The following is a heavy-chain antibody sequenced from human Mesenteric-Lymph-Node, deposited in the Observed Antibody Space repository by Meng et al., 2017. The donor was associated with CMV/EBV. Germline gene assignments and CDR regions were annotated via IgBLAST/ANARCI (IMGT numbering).Heavy chain of an antibody. CDR2: IKQDGSEK. J-gene: IGHJ4*02. CDR3: ARDRVPWSGYSTFDY. Sequence: GESLKISCAASGFTFDDYGMTWVRQAPGKGLEWVANIKQDGSEKYYVDSVKGRFTISRDNAKNSLYLQMNSLRADDTAVYYCARDRVPWSGYSTFDYWGQGTLVTVSS. V-gene: IGHV3-7*01. D-gene: IGHD3-3*01. CDR1: GFTFDDYG.